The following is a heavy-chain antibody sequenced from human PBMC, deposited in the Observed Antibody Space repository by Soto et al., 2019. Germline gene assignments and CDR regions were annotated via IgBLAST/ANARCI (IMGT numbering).Heavy chain of an antibody. CDR2: ITDSGGT. CDR1: GFTFSTYG. D-gene: IGHD6-19*01. V-gene: IGHV3-23*01. CDR3: AKDTKAAGINNFDD. J-gene: IGHJ4*02. Sequence: GGSLRVSCAASGFTFSTYGMSWVRQAPGKGLEWVSSITDSGGTYYTDSVKGRFTISRDNSKNKLYLQMNSLRAEDTAVYYGAKDTKAAGINNFDDWGLGTPGTV.